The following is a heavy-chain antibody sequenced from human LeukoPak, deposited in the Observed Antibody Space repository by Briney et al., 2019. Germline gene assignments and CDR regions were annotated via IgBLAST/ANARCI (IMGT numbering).Heavy chain of an antibody. J-gene: IGHJ6*02. D-gene: IGHD3-3*01. CDR2: IKQDGSEK. V-gene: IGHV3-7*01. CDR1: GFTFSSYW. CDR3: AREHRGYDFWSGYSEYYYYGMDV. Sequence: GGSLRLSCAASGFTFSSYWMSWVRQAPGKGLEWVAHIKQDGSEKYYVDSVKGRFTISRDNAKNSLYLQMNSLRAEDTAVYYCAREHRGYDFWSGYSEYYYYGMDVWGQGTTVTVSS.